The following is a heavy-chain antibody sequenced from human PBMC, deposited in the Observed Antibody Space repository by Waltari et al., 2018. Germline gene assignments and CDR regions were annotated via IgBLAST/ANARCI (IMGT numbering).Heavy chain of an antibody. V-gene: IGHV3-72*01. CDR3: ARERGYSYGYAAFDY. Sequence: EVQLVESGGGLVQPGGSLRLSCVASGFTFSDHYMDWVRQAPGKGLELVGRTRNKANSYTTEYAASVKGRFTISRDESKNSLYLQMNSLKTEDTAVYYCARERGYSYGYAAFDYWGQGTLVTVSS. J-gene: IGHJ4*02. CDR2: TRNKANSYTT. D-gene: IGHD5-18*01. CDR1: GFTFSDHY.